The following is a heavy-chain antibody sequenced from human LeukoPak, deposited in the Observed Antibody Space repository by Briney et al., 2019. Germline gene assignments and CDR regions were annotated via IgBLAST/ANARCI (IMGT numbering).Heavy chain of an antibody. V-gene: IGHV3-7*01. CDR3: ARVYGDYGDGAFDI. J-gene: IGHJ3*02. D-gene: IGHD4-17*01. CDR1: GFTFSSYW. Sequence: PGGSLRLSCAASGFTFSSYWMSWVRQAPGKGLEWVANIKQDGSEKYYVDSVKGRFTISRDNAKNSLYLQMNSLRAEDTAVYYCARVYGDYGDGAFDIWGQGTMVTVSS. CDR2: IKQDGSEK.